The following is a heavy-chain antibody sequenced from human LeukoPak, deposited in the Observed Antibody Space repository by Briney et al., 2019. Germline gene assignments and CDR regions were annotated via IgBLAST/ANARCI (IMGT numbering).Heavy chain of an antibody. CDR2: ISGSGGST. J-gene: IGHJ4*02. D-gene: IGHD6-6*01. CDR3: AKDRLFSSSSRGTVDY. CDR1: GFTFSSYA. V-gene: IGHV3-23*01. Sequence: QPGGSLRVSCAASGFTFSSYAMSWVRQAPGKGLEWVSAISGSGGSTYYADSVKGRFTISRDNSKNTLYLQMNSLRAEDTAEYYCAKDRLFSSSSRGTVDYWGQGTLVTVSS.